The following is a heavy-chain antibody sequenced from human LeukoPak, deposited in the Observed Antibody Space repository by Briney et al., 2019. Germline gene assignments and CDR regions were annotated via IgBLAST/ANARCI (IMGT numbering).Heavy chain of an antibody. D-gene: IGHD3-22*01. CDR3: ARSAYYDSSGYYWSSHWYFDL. CDR1: GYTFTGYY. Sequence: ASVKVSCKASGYTFTGYYMHWVRQARGQGLEWMGWINPNSGGTNYAQKFQGWVTMTRDTSISTAYMELSRLRSDDTAVYYCARSAYYDSSGYYWSSHWYFDLWGRGTLVTVSS. CDR2: INPNSGGT. J-gene: IGHJ2*01. V-gene: IGHV1-2*04.